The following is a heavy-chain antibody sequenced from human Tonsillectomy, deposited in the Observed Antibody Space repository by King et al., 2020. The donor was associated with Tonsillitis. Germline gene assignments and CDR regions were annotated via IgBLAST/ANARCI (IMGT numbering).Heavy chain of an antibody. CDR3: ARDLYGGFGDFGY. D-gene: IGHD3-10*01. J-gene: IGHJ4*02. Sequence: VQLQESGPGLVKPSETLSLTCTVSGGSISSYYWSWIRQPPGKGLEWICYIYYSGSTNYNPSLKIRDTISIHTSKKQFSRKLSSVPAADTAVYYCARDLYGGFGDFGYWGQGTLVTVSS. CDR2: IYYSGST. CDR1: GGSISSYY. V-gene: IGHV4-59*01.